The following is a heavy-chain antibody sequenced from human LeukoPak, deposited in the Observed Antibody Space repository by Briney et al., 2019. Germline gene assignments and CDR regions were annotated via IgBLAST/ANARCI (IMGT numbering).Heavy chain of an antibody. V-gene: IGHV4-59*01. CDR1: GGSISSYY. CDR2: IYYSGST. Sequence: SETLSLTCTVSGGSISSYYWSWIRQPPGKGLEWIGYIYYSGSTNYNPSLKSRVTISVDTSKNQFSLKLSSVTAADTAVYYCARGGQWIQLWGFDYWGQGTLVTVSS. D-gene: IGHD5-18*01. CDR3: ARGGQWIQLWGFDY. J-gene: IGHJ4*02.